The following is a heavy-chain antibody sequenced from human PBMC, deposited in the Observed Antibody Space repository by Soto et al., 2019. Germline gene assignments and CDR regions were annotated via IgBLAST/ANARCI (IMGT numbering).Heavy chain of an antibody. CDR2: ISDSGGST. CDR3: ATPRYCSSTSCFTVAFDY. V-gene: IGHV3-23*01. Sequence: HPGGSLRLSCAASGFTFSSYVMSWVRQAPGKGLEWVSAISDSGGSTYYADSVKGRFTISRDNSKNTLYLQMSSLRAEDTAVYYCATPRYCSSTSCFTVAFDYWGQGTLVTVSS. CDR1: GFTFSSYV. J-gene: IGHJ4*02. D-gene: IGHD2-2*01.